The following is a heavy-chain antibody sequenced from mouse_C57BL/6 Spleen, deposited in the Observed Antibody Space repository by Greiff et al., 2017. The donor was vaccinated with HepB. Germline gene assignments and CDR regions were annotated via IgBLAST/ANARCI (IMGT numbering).Heavy chain of an antibody. Sequence: DVMLVESGGGLVKPGGSLKLSCAASGFTFSDYGMHWVRQAPEKGLEWVAYISSGSSTIYYADTVKGRFTISRDNAKNTLFLQMTSLRSEDTAMYYCARDTTVVVSFDYWGQGTTLTVSS. CDR1: GFTFSDYG. D-gene: IGHD1-1*01. V-gene: IGHV5-17*01. CDR3: ARDTTVVVSFDY. J-gene: IGHJ2*01. CDR2: ISSGSSTI.